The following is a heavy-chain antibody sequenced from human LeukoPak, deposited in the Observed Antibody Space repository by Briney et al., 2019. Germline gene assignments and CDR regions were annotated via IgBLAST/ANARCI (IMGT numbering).Heavy chain of an antibody. CDR3: ARGPSTILFDY. D-gene: IGHD3-3*01. CDR2: INPSGGST. CDR1: GYTFTSYY. V-gene: IGHV1-46*01. Sequence: ASVKVSCKTSGYTFTSYYMHWVRQAPGQGLEWMGIINPSGGSTSYAQKFQGRVTMTRHTPTSTVYMELSSLRSGDTAVYYCARGPSTILFDYWGQGTLVTVSS. J-gene: IGHJ4*02.